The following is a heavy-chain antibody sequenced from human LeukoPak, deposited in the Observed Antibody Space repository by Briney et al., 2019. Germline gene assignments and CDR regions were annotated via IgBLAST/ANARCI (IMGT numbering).Heavy chain of an antibody. CDR1: GYTFTSYG. J-gene: IGHJ4*02. D-gene: IGHD3-22*01. CDR2: ISAYNGNT. Sequence: ASVKDSCKASGYTFTSYGISWVRQAPGQGLEWMGWISAYNGNTNYAQKLQGRVTMTTDTSTSTAYMERRSLRSDDTAVYYCARTGPSRYYDSSGYSAYWSQGTLVTVSS. V-gene: IGHV1-18*01. CDR3: ARTGPSRYYDSSGYSAY.